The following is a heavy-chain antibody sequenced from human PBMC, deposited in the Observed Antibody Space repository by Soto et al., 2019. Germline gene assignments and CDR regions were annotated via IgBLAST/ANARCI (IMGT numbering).Heavy chain of an antibody. V-gene: IGHV3-11*01. D-gene: IGHD3-10*01. J-gene: IGHJ4*02. CDR2: IGSSGNI. CDR3: ARVEGSDYFDY. CDR1: GFTFSDYY. Sequence: QVQLVESGGGSVKPGGSLRLSCAASGFTFSDYYMSWIRQAPGKGLEWVSYIGSSGNIYYADSVKGRFTISRDNAKNSLYLQMNSLGAEDTAVYYCARVEGSDYFDYWGQGTLVTVSS.